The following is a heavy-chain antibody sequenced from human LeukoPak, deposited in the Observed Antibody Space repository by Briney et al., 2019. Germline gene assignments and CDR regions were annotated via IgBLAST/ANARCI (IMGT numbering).Heavy chain of an antibody. CDR3: AREGNGLLSKGFDY. CDR2: IGPHSSAT. Sequence: GASVKVSCKSSGFTFTDSYIHWVRQAPGQGLEWMGYIGPHSSATSSPQEFQGRVTMTRDTSMSTAYMELTRLTSDDTAVYYCAREGNGLLSKGFDYWGQGTLVTVSS. J-gene: IGHJ4*02. D-gene: IGHD2/OR15-2a*01. CDR1: GFTFTDSY. V-gene: IGHV1-2*02.